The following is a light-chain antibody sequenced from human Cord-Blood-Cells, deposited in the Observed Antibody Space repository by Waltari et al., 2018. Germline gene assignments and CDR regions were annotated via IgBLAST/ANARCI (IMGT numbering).Light chain of an antibody. CDR1: QSVSSN. V-gene: IGKV3-15*01. J-gene: IGKJ1*01. CDR2: GAS. Sequence: EIVMTQSPATLSVSLGERATLSCRASQSVSSNLAWYQQKPGQAPRLLIYGASTRATGIPARFIGSVSGTEFTLTISSLQSEDFAVYYCQQYNNWPRTFCQGTKVEIK. CDR3: QQYNNWPRT.